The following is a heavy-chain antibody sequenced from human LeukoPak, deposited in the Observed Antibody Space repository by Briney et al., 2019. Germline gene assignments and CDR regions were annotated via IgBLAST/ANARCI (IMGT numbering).Heavy chain of an antibody. CDR3: ASTSLGTQMGYYYYGMDV. D-gene: IGHD7-27*01. CDR1: GGSISSSSYY. V-gene: IGHV4-39*07. J-gene: IGHJ6*02. CDR2: IYYSVST. Sequence: SETLSLTCTVSGGSISSSSYYWGWIRQPPGKGLEWIGNIYYSVSTYYNPSLKSRVTISVDTSKNQFSLKLSSVTAADTAVYYCASTSLGTQMGYYYYGMDVWGQGTTVTVSS.